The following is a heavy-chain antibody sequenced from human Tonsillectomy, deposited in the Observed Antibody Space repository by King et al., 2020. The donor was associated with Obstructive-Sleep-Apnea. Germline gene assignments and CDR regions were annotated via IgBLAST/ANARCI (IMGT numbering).Heavy chain of an antibody. CDR1: GGSISSYY. J-gene: IGHJ6*02. CDR2: IYYSGST. CDR3: ARARGYYYYGMDV. Sequence: QLQESGPGLVKPSETLSLTCTVSGGSISSYYWSWIRQPPGKGLEWIGHIYYSGSTNYNPSLKSRVTISVDTSKNQFSLKLSSVTAADTAVYYCARARGYYYYGMDVWGQGTPVSVSS. V-gene: IGHV4-59*01.